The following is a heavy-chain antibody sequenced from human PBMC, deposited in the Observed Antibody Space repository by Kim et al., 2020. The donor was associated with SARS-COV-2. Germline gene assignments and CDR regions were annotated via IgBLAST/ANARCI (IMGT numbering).Heavy chain of an antibody. J-gene: IGHJ4*02. Sequence: GGSLRLSCAASGFTVSSTYMSWVRQAPGKGLEWVAVIYSGDNIYYADSVKGRFTISRDNSKNTLYLQMNSLRAEDTAVYYCARPYYYDSSGYPDYWGQGTLVTVSS. V-gene: IGHV3-53*01. D-gene: IGHD3-22*01. CDR1: GFTVSSTY. CDR2: IYSGDNI. CDR3: ARPYYYDSSGYPDY.